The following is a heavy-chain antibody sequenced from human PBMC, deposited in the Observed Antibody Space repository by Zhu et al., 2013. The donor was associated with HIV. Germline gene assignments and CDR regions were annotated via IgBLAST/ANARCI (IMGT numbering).Heavy chain of an antibody. Sequence: QMQLVQSGPEVKKPGTSVKVSCKASGFTFTSSAVQWVRQARGQRLEWIGWIVVGSGNTNYAQKFQERVTITRDMSTSTAYMELSSLRSEDTAVYYCATGSIVGAHSWYFDLWGQGTMVTVSS. J-gene: IGHJ3*01. CDR1: GFTFTSSA. CDR3: ATGSIVGAHSWYFDL. V-gene: IGHV1-58*01. D-gene: IGHD1-26*01. CDR2: IVVGSGNT.